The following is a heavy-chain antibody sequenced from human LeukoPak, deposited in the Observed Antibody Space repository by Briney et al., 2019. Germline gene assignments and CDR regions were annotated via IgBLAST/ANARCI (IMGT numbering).Heavy chain of an antibody. J-gene: IGHJ5*02. Sequence: SETPSLTCAVSGGSISSSNWWSWVRQPPGKGLEWIGEIYHSGSTNYNPSLRSRVTISVDKSKNQFSLKLSSVTAADTAVYYCARFYSSGWISPWGQGTLVTVSS. D-gene: IGHD6-19*01. V-gene: IGHV4-4*02. CDR3: ARFYSSGWISP. CDR1: GGSISSSNW. CDR2: IYHSGST.